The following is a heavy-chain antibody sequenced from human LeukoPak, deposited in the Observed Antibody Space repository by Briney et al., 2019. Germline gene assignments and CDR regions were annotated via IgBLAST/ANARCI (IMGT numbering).Heavy chain of an antibody. CDR2: INHNEFT. D-gene: IGHD6-6*01. V-gene: IGHV4-34*01. CDR1: GGSFTTYY. CDR3: ARRPFDY. Sequence: SETLSLTCAVYGGSFTTYYWSWIRQPPGKGLEWIGEINHNEFTNYNPSLKNRVTISVDTSKNQFSLKLSSVTAADTAVYYCARRPFDYWGQGTLVTVSS. J-gene: IGHJ4*02.